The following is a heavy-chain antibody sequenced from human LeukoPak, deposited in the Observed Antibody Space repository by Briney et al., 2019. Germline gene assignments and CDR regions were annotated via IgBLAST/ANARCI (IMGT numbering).Heavy chain of an antibody. D-gene: IGHD3-22*01. Sequence: GGSRRLSCAASGFTVSSNYMSWVRQAPGKGLEWVSVIYSGGSTYYADSVKGRFTISRDNSKNTLYLQMNSLRAEDTAVYYCARDTNYYYDSSGLGYWGQGTLVTVSS. CDR3: ARDTNYYYDSSGLGY. J-gene: IGHJ4*02. CDR2: IYSGGST. V-gene: IGHV3-53*01. CDR1: GFTVSSNY.